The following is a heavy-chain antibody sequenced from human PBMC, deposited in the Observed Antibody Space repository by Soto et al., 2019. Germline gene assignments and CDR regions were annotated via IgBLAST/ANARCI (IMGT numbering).Heavy chain of an antibody. CDR3: ARLTDLVDWFDP. V-gene: IGHV3-23*01. Sequence: PGGSLRLSCAASGFTFNTNGMSWVRQAPGKGLEWISVISGSGDRIYYVDSVKGRFTVSRDNSENTVYLQMNTLKASDTAMYYCARLTDLVDWFDPWGQGTLVTVSS. CDR1: GFTFNTNG. CDR2: ISGSGDRI. J-gene: IGHJ5*02. D-gene: IGHD2-8*02.